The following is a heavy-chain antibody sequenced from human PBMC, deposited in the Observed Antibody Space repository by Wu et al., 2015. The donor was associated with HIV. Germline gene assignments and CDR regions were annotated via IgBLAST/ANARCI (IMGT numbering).Heavy chain of an antibody. CDR2: IIPIFGTT. J-gene: IGHJ4*02. Sequence: QVQLVQSGAEVKKPGASVKVSCKASGYTFTGYYMHWVRQAPGQGLEWLGTIIPIFGTTNYAQKFQDRVTITADDYSSTVYMELTGLTFEDTAVYYCATDMATIVIFYYFEYWGQGTLVTVSS. CDR3: ATDMATIVIFYYFEY. V-gene: IGHV1-46*01. D-gene: IGHD5-24*01. CDR1: GYTFTGYY.